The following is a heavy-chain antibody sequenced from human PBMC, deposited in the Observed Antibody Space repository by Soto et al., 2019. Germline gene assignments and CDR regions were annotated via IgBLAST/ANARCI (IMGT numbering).Heavy chain of an antibody. Sequence: QLQLQESGPGLVKPSETLSLTCSVSDDSINSDKYYWGWIRQPPGKGLEWIGRIYYRGNAYYNPSLQTRVTISLDKSKSQFSLKLNSVPAADSVVYFCARLEGLATSAYYFDFWGPGALVTVSS. CDR2: IYYRGNA. V-gene: IGHV4-39*01. CDR1: DDSINSDKYY. J-gene: IGHJ4*02. D-gene: IGHD3-9*01. CDR3: ARLEGLATSAYYFDF.